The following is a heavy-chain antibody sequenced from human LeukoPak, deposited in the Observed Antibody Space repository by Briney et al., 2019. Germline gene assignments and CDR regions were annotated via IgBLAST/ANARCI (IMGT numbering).Heavy chain of an antibody. Sequence: SGGSLRLSCAASGFTFSSYGMHWVRQAPGKGLEWVAVISYDGSNKYYADSVKGRFTISRDNSKNTLYLQMNSLRAEDTAVYYCAKEDTELLPDYWGQGTLVTVSS. CDR3: AKEDTELLPDY. V-gene: IGHV3-30*18. D-gene: IGHD1-14*01. CDR1: GFTFSSYG. CDR2: ISYDGSNK. J-gene: IGHJ4*02.